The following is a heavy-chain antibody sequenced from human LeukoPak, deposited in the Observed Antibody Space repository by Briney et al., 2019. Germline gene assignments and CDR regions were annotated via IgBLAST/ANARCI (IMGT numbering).Heavy chain of an antibody. D-gene: IGHD3-3*01. CDR1: GFTFSSYA. Sequence: PGRSLRLSCAASGFTFSSYAMHWVRLAPGKGLEWVSGISGSGGSTYNADSVKGRFTISRDNSKNTLFLQMNSLRAEDTAVYYCAKDHFDFWSDYYRSGGPDYWGQGTLVTVSS. CDR3: AKDHFDFWSDYYRSGGPDY. V-gene: IGHV3-23*01. J-gene: IGHJ4*02. CDR2: ISGSGGST.